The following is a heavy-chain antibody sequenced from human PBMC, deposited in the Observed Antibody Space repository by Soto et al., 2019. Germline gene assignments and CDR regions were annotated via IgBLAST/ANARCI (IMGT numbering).Heavy chain of an antibody. V-gene: IGHV3-48*01. D-gene: IGHD5-12*01. CDR2: ITSTSNNK. CDR1: GFIFSDYG. CDR3: ARDSFMWIEVAVAFDY. J-gene: IGHJ4*02. Sequence: GGSLRLSCAASGFIFSDYGMNWARQAPGRGLEWVSHITSTSNNKYYADSVKGRFTISRDNAKNSLYLQMNSLRAEDTAVYYCARDSFMWIEVAVAFDYWGQGTMVTVSS.